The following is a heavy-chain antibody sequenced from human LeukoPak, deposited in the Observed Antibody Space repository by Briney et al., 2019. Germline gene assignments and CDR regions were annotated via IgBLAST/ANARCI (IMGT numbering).Heavy chain of an antibody. CDR1: GGSISTYY. V-gene: IGHV4-59*01. D-gene: IGHD6-19*01. CDR2: IYYSGST. J-gene: IGHJ4*02. CDR3: ARVRQYISGWFFDY. Sequence: PSETLSLTCTVSGGSISTYYWSWIRQPPGKGLEWTGYIYYSGSTNYNPSLKSRVTISVDTSKNQFSLKLSSVTTADTAVYYCARVRQYISGWFFDYWGQGTLVTVSS.